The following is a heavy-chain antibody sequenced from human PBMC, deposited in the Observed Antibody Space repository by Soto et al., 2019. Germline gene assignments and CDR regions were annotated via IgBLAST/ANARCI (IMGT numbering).Heavy chain of an antibody. V-gene: IGHV3-30*18. CDR3: VKDSDTLYIILDY. CDR2: ITFDGKNK. CDR1: GFPFNKYG. Sequence: QLQLVESGGGVVQPGGSLRLSCADSGFPFNKYGIHWVRQAPGKGLEWLSVITFDGKNKYYADSVRGRFSISRDNSNNMVYLQLDSLRVDDTSTYYCVKDSDTLYIILDYWGQGTLVTVSS. D-gene: IGHD2-8*01. J-gene: IGHJ4*02.